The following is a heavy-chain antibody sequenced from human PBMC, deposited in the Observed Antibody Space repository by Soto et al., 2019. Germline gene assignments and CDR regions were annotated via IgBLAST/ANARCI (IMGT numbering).Heavy chain of an antibody. CDR3: ARVISGYGSGSPYNWFDP. D-gene: IGHD3-10*01. CDR1: GYTFTSYG. Sequence: ASVKVSCKASGYTFTSYGISWVRQAPGQGLEWMGWISAYNGNTNYAQKPQGRVTMTTDTSTSTAYMELRSLRSDDTAVYYCARVISGYGSGSPYNWFDPWGQGTLVTVSS. J-gene: IGHJ5*02. V-gene: IGHV1-18*01. CDR2: ISAYNGNT.